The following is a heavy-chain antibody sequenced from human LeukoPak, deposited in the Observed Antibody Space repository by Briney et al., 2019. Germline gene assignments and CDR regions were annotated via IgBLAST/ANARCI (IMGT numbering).Heavy chain of an antibody. CDR1: GYTFTSYD. V-gene: IGHV1-8*01. Sequence: ASVKVSCKASGYTFTSYDINWVRQATGQGLEGMGWMNPNSGKTGYAQNFQGRVTMTRNTSINTAYMELSSLRSEDTAVYYCARRGSSGWYNWFDPWGQGTLVTVSS. CDR2: MNPNSGKT. CDR3: ARRGSSGWYNWFDP. D-gene: IGHD6-19*01. J-gene: IGHJ5*02.